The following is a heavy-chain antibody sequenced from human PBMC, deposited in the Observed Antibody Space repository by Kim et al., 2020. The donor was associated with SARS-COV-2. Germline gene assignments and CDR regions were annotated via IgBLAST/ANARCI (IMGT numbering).Heavy chain of an antibody. CDR1: GGTFSSYA. CDR3: ARGERYYYGSGSYYNADYYYGMDV. V-gene: IGHV1-69*06. CDR2: IIPIFGTA. Sequence: SVKVSCKASGGTFSSYAISWVRQAPGQGLEWMGGIIPIFGTANYAQKFQGRVTITADKSTSTAYMELSSLRSEDTAVYYCARGERYYYGSGSYYNADYYYGMDVWGQGTTVTVSS. D-gene: IGHD3-10*01. J-gene: IGHJ6*02.